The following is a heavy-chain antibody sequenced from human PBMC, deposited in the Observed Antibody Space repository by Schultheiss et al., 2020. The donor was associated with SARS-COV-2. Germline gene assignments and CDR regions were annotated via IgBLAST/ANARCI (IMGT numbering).Heavy chain of an antibody. CDR1: GFTFSSYD. CDR3: ARDGGKDSSSWYGGRVDWFDP. Sequence: GESLKISCAACGFTFSSYDMHWVRQATGKGLEWVSAIGTAGDTYYPGSVKGRFTISRENAKNSLYLQMNSLRAEDTAVYYCARDGGKDSSSWYGGRVDWFDPWGQGTLVTVSS. V-gene: IGHV3-13*01. J-gene: IGHJ5*02. CDR2: IGTAGDT. D-gene: IGHD6-13*01.